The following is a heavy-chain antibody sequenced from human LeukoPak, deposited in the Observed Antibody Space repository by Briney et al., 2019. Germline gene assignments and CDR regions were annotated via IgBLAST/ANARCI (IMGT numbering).Heavy chain of an antibody. J-gene: IGHJ4*02. V-gene: IGHV4-4*02. D-gene: IGHD5-12*01. CDR2: IYHSGST. CDR3: ARETRGYSGYDPPTFDY. Sequence: SGTLSLTCAVSGGSISSSNWWSWVRQPPGKGLEWMGEIYHSGSTNYNPSLKSRVTISVDKSKNQFSLKLSSVTAADTAVYYCARETRGYSGYDPPTFDYWGQGTLVTVSS. CDR1: GGSISSSNW.